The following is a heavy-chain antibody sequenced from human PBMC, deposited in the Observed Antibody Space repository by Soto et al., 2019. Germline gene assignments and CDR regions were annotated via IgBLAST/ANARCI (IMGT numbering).Heavy chain of an antibody. D-gene: IGHD3-10*01. CDR1: GYDFPIHW. Sequence: EIQLVQSGAEVRKPGESLKISCKTYGYDFPIHWIAWVRQMPGKGLEWMGVIYPSDSDTRYSPAFQGPVTISADKSTGTAYLQWNSLKASDSAMYYCARPEGRYFYDARGYYSHWGQGTLVTVSS. CDR3: ARPEGRYFYDARGYYSH. V-gene: IGHV5-51*01. J-gene: IGHJ1*01. CDR2: IYPSDSDT.